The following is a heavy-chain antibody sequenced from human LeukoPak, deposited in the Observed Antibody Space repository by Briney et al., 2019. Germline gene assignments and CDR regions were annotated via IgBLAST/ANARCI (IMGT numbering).Heavy chain of an antibody. CDR2: ISYDGSNK. CDR3: ARDQVRYCSSTSCLDYYGMDV. Sequence: GRSVRLSCAASGFTFSSYAMHWVRQAPGKGLEWVAVISYDGSNKYYADSVKGRFTISRDNSKNTLYLQMNSLRAEDTAVYYCARDQVRYCSSTSCLDYYGMDVWGKGTTVTVSS. D-gene: IGHD2-2*01. V-gene: IGHV3-30*04. CDR1: GFTFSSYA. J-gene: IGHJ6*01.